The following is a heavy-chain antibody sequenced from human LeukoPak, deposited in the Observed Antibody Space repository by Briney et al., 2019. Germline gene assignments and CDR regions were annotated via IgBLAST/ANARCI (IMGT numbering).Heavy chain of an antibody. Sequence: SETLSLTCAVYGGSFSGYYWSWIRQPPGKGLEWIGEINHSGSTNYNPSLKSRVTISVDTSKNQFSLKLSSVTAADTAVYYCARALELGDWFDPWGQGTLVTVSS. CDR1: GGSFSGYY. CDR3: ARALELGDWFDP. D-gene: IGHD1-7*01. V-gene: IGHV4-34*01. J-gene: IGHJ5*02. CDR2: INHSGST.